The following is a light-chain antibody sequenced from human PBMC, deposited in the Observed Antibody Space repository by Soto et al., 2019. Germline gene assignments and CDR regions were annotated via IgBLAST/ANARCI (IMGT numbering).Light chain of an antibody. J-gene: IGLJ1*01. Sequence: QSVLTQPASVSGSPGQSITISCTGTSSDVGSYNLVSWYQQHPGKAPKLMIYEGSQRPSGVSNRCSGSKSGNTASLTISGLQAEDEADYYCCSYAGSSTYVFGTGTKLTVL. CDR3: CSYAGSSTYV. CDR1: SSDVGSYNL. V-gene: IGLV2-23*01. CDR2: EGS.